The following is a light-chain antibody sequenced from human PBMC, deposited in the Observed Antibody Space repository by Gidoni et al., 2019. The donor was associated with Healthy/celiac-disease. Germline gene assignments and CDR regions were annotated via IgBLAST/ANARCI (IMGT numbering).Light chain of an antibody. Sequence: QSVLTQPPSASGTPGQRVTISCSGSRANIGSNYVYWYQQLPGTAPKLLIYSNNLRPSGVPDRFSGSKSGTSASLAISGLRSEDEAEYYCAAWDDSLSGLNWVFGGGTKLTVL. J-gene: IGLJ3*02. CDR1: RANIGSNY. CDR2: SNN. CDR3: AAWDDSLSGLNWV. V-gene: IGLV1-47*02.